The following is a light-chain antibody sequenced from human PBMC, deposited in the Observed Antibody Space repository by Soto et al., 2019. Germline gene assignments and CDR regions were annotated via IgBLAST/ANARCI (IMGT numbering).Light chain of an antibody. CDR1: QDISNL. Sequence: DFQMTQSPSSLSASVGDRVTITYRASQDISNLLAWYQQKAGTVPKLLIYSASTLQSGVPSRFSGSGSGTDFTLTIRNVQPEDVATYYCQRYNSVPVTFGQGTRLEIK. CDR2: SAS. J-gene: IGKJ5*01. CDR3: QRYNSVPVT. V-gene: IGKV1-27*01.